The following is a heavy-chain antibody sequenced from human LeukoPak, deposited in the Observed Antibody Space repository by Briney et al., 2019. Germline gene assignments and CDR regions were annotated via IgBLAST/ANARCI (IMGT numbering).Heavy chain of an antibody. Sequence: GGSLRLSCAASGFTFSSYGMSWVRQAPGKGLEWVSLISGTGGSTYYADSVKGRFTISRDNSKNTLYLQMNSLRAEDTAVYYCAKTGVGGTYDAFAIWGQGTLVTVSS. CDR3: AKTGVGGTYDAFAI. V-gene: IGHV3-23*01. CDR2: ISGTGGST. D-gene: IGHD1-26*01. CDR1: GFTFSSYG. J-gene: IGHJ3*02.